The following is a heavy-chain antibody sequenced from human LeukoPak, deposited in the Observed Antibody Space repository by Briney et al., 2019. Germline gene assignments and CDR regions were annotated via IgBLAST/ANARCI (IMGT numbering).Heavy chain of an antibody. Sequence: GGSLRLSCAAAGFTFSTYSMNWVRQAPGKGLEWGSYISSSGTIIYYADSVRGRFTISRDNAKNSLYRQMNSLRAEDTAVYYCARIPDTTGGGDYWGQGTLVTVSS. J-gene: IGHJ4*02. CDR2: ISSSGTII. V-gene: IGHV3-48*04. CDR1: GFTFSTYS. CDR3: ARIPDTTGGGDY. D-gene: IGHD1-14*01.